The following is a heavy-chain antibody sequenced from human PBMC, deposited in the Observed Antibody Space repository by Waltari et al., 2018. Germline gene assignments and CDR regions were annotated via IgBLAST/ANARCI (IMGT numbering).Heavy chain of an antibody. CDR3: AKDAFGNTYLDF. V-gene: IGHV3-30*02. CDR1: GFTFLNFG. D-gene: IGHD2-2*02. CDR2: IWFEGSDK. J-gene: IGHJ4*02. Sequence: QVNLVESGGGVVQPGGSLRLSCATSGFTFLNFGMHWVRQAPGKGVEWVALIWFEGSDKFYADSVRGRFTISRDNSARTLYLDMDSLRLDDTAMYYCAKDAFGNTYLDFWGQGTLVTVSS.